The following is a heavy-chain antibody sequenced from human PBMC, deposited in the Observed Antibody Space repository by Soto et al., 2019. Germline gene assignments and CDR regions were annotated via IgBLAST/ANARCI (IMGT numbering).Heavy chain of an antibody. Sequence: QVQLQESGPGLVKPSETLSLTCTVSGGSISSYYWSWIRQPPGKGLEWIGYIYYSGSTNHNPSLXRXAXIXXATSKHQVSLTLSSVTAADTAVYYCASRYGSCFDYWGQGTLVTVSS. D-gene: IGHD5-18*01. CDR2: IYYSGST. CDR1: GGSISSYY. J-gene: IGHJ4*02. CDR3: ASRYGSCFDY. V-gene: IGHV4-59*08.